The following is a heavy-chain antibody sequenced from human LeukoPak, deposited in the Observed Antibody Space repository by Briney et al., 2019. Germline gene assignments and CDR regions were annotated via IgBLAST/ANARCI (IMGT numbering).Heavy chain of an antibody. D-gene: IGHD6-13*01. Sequence: GGSLRLSCAASGFTFSSYDMHWVRQATGKGLEWVSAIGTAGDTYYPGSVKGRFTISRENAKNSLYLQMNSLRAGDTAVYYCARGGPDHSSSWYVVDVWGQGTTVTVSS. CDR1: GFTFSSYD. V-gene: IGHV3-13*01. CDR3: ARGGPDHSSSWYVVDV. CDR2: IGTAGDT. J-gene: IGHJ6*02.